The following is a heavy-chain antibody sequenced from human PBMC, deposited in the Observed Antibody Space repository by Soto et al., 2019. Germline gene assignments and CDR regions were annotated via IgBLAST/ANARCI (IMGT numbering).Heavy chain of an antibody. Sequence: GGSLRLSCAASGFTFSGYGMHWVRQAPGQGLEWVAVIWNDGGSKYYADSVKGRFTISRDNSKNTLYLHMNSLRAEDTAVYYCTRVRRSMVPAGTVDYYYYMDVWGKGTTVTVSS. D-gene: IGHD2-2*01. CDR3: TRVRRSMVPAGTVDYYYYMDV. V-gene: IGHV3-33*01. J-gene: IGHJ6*03. CDR1: GFTFSGYG. CDR2: IWNDGGSK.